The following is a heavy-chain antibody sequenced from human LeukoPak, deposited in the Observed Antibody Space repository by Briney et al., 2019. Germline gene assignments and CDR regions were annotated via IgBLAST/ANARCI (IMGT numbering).Heavy chain of an antibody. CDR1: GGSISSSYSY. CDR2: IYYSGST. J-gene: IGHJ3*02. CDR3: AREDSGISDDAFDI. D-gene: IGHD1-26*01. Sequence: PSETLSLTCTVSGGSISSSYSYWGWIRQPPGKGLEWIGNIYYSGSTYYNPSLKSRATTSLDTSKNQFSLKLSSVTAADTAMYYCAREDSGISDDAFDIWGQGTMVTISS. V-gene: IGHV4-39*07.